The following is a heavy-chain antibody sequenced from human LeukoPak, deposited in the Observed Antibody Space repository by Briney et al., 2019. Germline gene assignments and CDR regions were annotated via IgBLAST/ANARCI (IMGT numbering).Heavy chain of an antibody. J-gene: IGHJ4*02. D-gene: IGHD6-19*01. CDR3: AREPRVAGSFDY. V-gene: IGHV3-21*04. CDR2: INSSSGYI. Sequence: TGGSLRLSCAASGFTFRNYNMNWVRQAPGKGLEWVSSINSSSGYIYYADSVKGRFTISRDNAKNSLYLQMNSLRAEDTAVYYCAREPRVAGSFDYWGQGTLVTVSS. CDR1: GFTFRNYN.